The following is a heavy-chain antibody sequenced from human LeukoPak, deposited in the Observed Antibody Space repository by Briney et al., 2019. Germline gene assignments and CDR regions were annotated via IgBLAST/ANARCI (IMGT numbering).Heavy chain of an antibody. CDR3: AAVPYGSSGVYFYYGRDV. CDR2: IVVGSGHT. J-gene: IGHJ6*02. V-gene: IGHV1-58*02. CDR1: GFIFMSSA. D-gene: IGHD6-13*01. Sequence: SVKVYCKASGFIFMSSAMQWVRQARGQRLEWIGWIVVGSGHTNYSQKFQERVTITRDMSTSTAYMELSSLRSEDTAAYYCAAVPYGSSGVYFYYGRDVWGQGTTVIVSS.